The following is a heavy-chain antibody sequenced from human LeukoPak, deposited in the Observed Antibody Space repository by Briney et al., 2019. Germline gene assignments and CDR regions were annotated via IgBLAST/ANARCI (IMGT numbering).Heavy chain of an antibody. CDR2: IKSKTDGGTT. D-gene: IGHD3-9*01. Sequence: PGGPLRLSCAASGFTFSNAWMSWVRQAPGKGLEWVGRIKSKTDGGTTDYAAPLKGRFTISRDDSKNTLYLQMNSLKTEDTAVYYCTTPDDILTGYQLNNYYYYMDVWGKGTTVTVSS. CDR1: GFTFSNAW. V-gene: IGHV3-15*01. J-gene: IGHJ6*03. CDR3: TTPDDILTGYQLNNYYYYMDV.